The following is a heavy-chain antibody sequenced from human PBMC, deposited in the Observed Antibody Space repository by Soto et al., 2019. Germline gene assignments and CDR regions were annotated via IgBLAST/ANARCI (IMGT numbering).Heavy chain of an antibody. Sequence: PETLSLTCTVSGGSISTSYWSWIRQPPGKGLEWIGYIYDSGSTDYNPSLKSRVTISVDTSKNQFSLKLSSVTAADTAVYYCARHGGRYCSGGTCYIYWHFDLWGRGTRVTVS. CDR2: IYDSGST. J-gene: IGHJ2*01. CDR1: GGSISTSY. V-gene: IGHV4-59*08. CDR3: ARHGGRYCSGGTCYIYWHFDL. D-gene: IGHD2-15*01.